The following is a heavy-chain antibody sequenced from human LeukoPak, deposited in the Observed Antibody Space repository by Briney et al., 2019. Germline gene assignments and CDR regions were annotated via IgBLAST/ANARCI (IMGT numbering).Heavy chain of an antibody. CDR3: TGGSDKVLSGEYYYYMDV. D-gene: IGHD2-21*01. J-gene: IGHJ6*03. Sequence: GGSLRLSCAASGFTTHYWLNWFLQSPGKGLEWVANIDRDGGVQHYVDAVEGRFTISRDSATTSLALQMNSLRAEDTAVYYCTGGSDKVLSGEYYYYMDVWGTGTTVTVSS. CDR2: IDRDGGVQ. V-gene: IGHV3-7*01. CDR1: GFTTHYW.